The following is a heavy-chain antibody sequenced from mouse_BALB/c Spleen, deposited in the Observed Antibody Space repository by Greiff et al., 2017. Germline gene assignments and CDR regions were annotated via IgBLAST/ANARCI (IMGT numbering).Heavy chain of an antibody. V-gene: IGHV1S135*01. CDR2: IDPYNGGT. J-gene: IGHJ3*01. CDR1: GYSFTDYN. Sequence: VHVKQSGPELLKPGASVKVSCKASGYSFTDYNMYWVKQSHGKSLEWIGYIDPYNGGTSYNQKFKGKATLTVDKSSSTAFMHLNSLTSEDSAVYYCARMGRYGNYEAWFAYWGQGTLVTVSA. CDR3: ARMGRYGNYEAWFAY. D-gene: IGHD2-1*01.